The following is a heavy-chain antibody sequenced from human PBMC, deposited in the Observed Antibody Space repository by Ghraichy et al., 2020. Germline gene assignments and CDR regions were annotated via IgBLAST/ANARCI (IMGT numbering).Heavy chain of an antibody. D-gene: IGHD2-15*01. CDR2: IYPGDSDT. CDR1: GYSFITCW. J-gene: IGHJ4*02. CDR3: ARLPAGSWPPPPGDY. V-gene: IGHV5-51*01. Sequence: GESLNISCKGSGYSFITCWIGWVRQMPGKGLEWMGIIYPGDSDTRYSPSFQGQVTISADKSISTAYLQWSSLKASDTAMYYCARLPAGSWPPPPGDYWGQGTLVTVSS.